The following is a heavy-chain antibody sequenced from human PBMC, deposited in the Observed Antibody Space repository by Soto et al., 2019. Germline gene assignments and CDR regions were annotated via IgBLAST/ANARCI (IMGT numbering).Heavy chain of an antibody. CDR1: GGSVSSGSYY. J-gene: IGHJ2*01. V-gene: IGHV4-61*01. D-gene: IGHD3-22*01. Sequence: QVQLQESGQGLVKPSETLSLTCTVSGGSVSSGSYYWSWIRQPPGKGLEWIGYIYNSGSTNYNPSLKSRVTISLDTSKNQFSLKLSSVTAADTAVYYCARDGGEDYSDSSGYARGYWYFDLWGRGTLVTVSS. CDR3: ARDGGEDYSDSSGYARGYWYFDL. CDR2: IYNSGST.